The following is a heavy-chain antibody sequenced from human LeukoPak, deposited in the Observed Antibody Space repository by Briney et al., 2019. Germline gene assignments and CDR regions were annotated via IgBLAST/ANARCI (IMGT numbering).Heavy chain of an antibody. V-gene: IGHV3-11*01. Sequence: GGSLRLSCAASGFTFSDYYMSWIRQAPGKGLEWLISSGSAINYADSVKGRFTISRDNAKNSLYLQMNSLRAEDTAVYYCARYSDDFWSGYYTGVQAPNDYWGQGTLVTVSS. J-gene: IGHJ4*02. D-gene: IGHD3-3*01. CDR3: ARYSDDFWSGYYTGVQAPNDY. CDR1: GFTFSDYY. CDR2: SSGSAI.